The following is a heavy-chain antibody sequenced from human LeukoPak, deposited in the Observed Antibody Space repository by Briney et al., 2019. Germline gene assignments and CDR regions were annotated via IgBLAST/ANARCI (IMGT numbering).Heavy chain of an antibody. Sequence: PGGSLRLSCAASGFTFSSYAMSWVRQAPGKGLEWVSAIYSGGSTYYADSVEGRFTISRDNAKNTLYLQMNSLRAEDTAFYYCARCGYSGSGCYWGKGTLVTVSS. CDR2: IYSGGST. J-gene: IGHJ4*02. CDR3: ARCGYSGSGCY. V-gene: IGHV3-66*01. CDR1: GFTFSSYA. D-gene: IGHD5-12*01.